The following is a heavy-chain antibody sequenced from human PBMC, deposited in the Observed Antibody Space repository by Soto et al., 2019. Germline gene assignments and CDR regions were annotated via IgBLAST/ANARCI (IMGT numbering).Heavy chain of an antibody. Sequence: GGSLRLSCAASGFTFSSYDMHWVRQATGKGLEWVSAIGTAGDTYYPGSVKGRFTISRENAKNSLYLQMNSLRAGDTAVYYCARGLYYDRGEEAFDIWGQGTMVTVSS. CDR3: ARGLYYDRGEEAFDI. CDR2: IGTAGDT. J-gene: IGHJ3*02. D-gene: IGHD3-22*01. V-gene: IGHV3-13*04. CDR1: GFTFSSYD.